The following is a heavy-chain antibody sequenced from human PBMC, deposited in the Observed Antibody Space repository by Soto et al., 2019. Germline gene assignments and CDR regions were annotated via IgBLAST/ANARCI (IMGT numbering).Heavy chain of an antibody. J-gene: IGHJ5*02. CDR2: HYSGRST. V-gene: IGHV3-53*01. CDR1: GFSVSSNY. Sequence: GGSLRLSCAISGFSVSSNYLSWVRQAPGKGLEWVSVHYSGRSTYYADSVQGRFTISRDKSNNTLYLQMRRVRAEDTAVYFCARHRHPRGTVGATSPLDPWGQGTQVTVSS. CDR3: ARHRHPRGTVGATSPLDP. D-gene: IGHD1-26*01.